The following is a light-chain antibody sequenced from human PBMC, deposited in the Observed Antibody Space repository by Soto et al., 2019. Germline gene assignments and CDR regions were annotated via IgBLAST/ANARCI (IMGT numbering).Light chain of an antibody. CDR1: QSVSSDW. CDR3: HNYHGSPPT. V-gene: IGKV3-20*01. Sequence: TVLTQSPGTLSLSPGERAALSCRASQSVSSDWLAWYQQKPGQPPRLLIYGASNRATGIPDRFSGSGSGADITLTTSRLEPEYFALYFCHNYHGSPPTVGQGPMVDIK. CDR2: GAS. J-gene: IGKJ1*01.